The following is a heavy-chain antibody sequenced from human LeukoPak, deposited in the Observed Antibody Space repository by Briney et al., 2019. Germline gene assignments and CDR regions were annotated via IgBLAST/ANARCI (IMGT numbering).Heavy chain of an antibody. CDR2: ISAYNGNT. Sequence: ASVKVSCKASGGTFTSYGISWVRQAPGQGLEWMGWISAYNGNTNYAQKLQGRVTMTTDTSTSTAYMELRSLRSDDTAVYYCARETVGYCSSTSCYTDYGMDVWGQGTTVTVSS. J-gene: IGHJ6*02. D-gene: IGHD2-2*02. CDR1: GGTFTSYG. V-gene: IGHV1-18*01. CDR3: ARETVGYCSSTSCYTDYGMDV.